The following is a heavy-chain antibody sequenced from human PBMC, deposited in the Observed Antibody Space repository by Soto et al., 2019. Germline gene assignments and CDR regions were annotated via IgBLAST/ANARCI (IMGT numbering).Heavy chain of an antibody. CDR1: GFTFSTFG. CDR2: ISYDGTNT. V-gene: IGHV3-30*18. D-gene: IGHD3-3*01. Sequence: LRLSFAASGFTFSTFGIHWVRQAPGKGLEWVATISYDGTNTHYADSVKGRFTISRDNSKNTLYLQINSLRAEDTAVYYCAKSPSSGFPYYFHYGMDVWGQGTTVTVSS. CDR3: AKSPSSGFPYYFHYGMDV. J-gene: IGHJ6*02.